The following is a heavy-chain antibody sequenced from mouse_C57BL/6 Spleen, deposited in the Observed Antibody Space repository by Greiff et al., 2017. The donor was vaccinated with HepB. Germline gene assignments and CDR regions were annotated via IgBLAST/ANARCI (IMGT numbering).Heavy chain of an antibody. D-gene: IGHD2-5*01. V-gene: IGHV1-64*01. Sequence: QVQLKQPGAELVKPGASVKLSCKASGYTFTSYWIHWVKQRPGQGLEWIGMIHPNSGSTNYNEKFKSKATLTVDKSSSTAYMQLSSLTSEDSAVYYCARPYYSNYGAMDYWGQGTSVTVSS. CDR2: IHPNSGST. J-gene: IGHJ4*01. CDR3: ARPYYSNYGAMDY. CDR1: GYTFTSYW.